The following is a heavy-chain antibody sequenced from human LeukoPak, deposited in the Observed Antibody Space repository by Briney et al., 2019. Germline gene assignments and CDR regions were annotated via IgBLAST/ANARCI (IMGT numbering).Heavy chain of an antibody. D-gene: IGHD6-19*01. J-gene: IGHJ5*02. CDR2: ISTTETT. V-gene: IGHV4-4*07. CDR1: GGSISSYF. CDR3: AREDSASGTGLGS. Sequence: SETLSLTCTVSGGSISSYFWTWIRQPAGKGLEWIGRISTTETTHYSPSLKNRVNMSVDTSKNQFSLKMTSVTAADTAIYYCAREDSASGTGLGSWGQGTLVTVSS.